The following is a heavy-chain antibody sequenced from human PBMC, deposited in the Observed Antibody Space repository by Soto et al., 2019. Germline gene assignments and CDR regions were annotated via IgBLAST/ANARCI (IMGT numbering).Heavy chain of an antibody. CDR2: IYPGDSDT. J-gene: IGHJ4*02. CDR1: GYRFTTYW. Sequence: GESVTNSCKGSGYRFTTYWIGWVRQMPGKRLESMRIIYPGDSDTRYSPSFQGQVTISADKSISTAYLQWSSLKASDTAMYYCATGGYCTSTTCYNFFDYWGQGTVVTVSS. D-gene: IGHD2-2*02. CDR3: ATGGYCTSTTCYNFFDY. V-gene: IGHV5-51*01.